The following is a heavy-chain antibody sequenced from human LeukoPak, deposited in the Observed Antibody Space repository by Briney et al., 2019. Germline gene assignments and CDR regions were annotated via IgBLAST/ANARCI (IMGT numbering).Heavy chain of an antibody. D-gene: IGHD3-9*01. J-gene: IGHJ4*02. CDR1: GGTFSSYA. V-gene: IGHV1-69*05. CDR3: ARGSRSIYGILTGPLDY. Sequence: SVKVSYKASGGTFSSYAISWVRQAPGQGLEWMGGIIPIFGTANYAQKFQGRVTITTDESTSTAYMELSSLRSEDTAVYYCARGSRSIYGILTGPLDYWGQGTLVTVSS. CDR2: IIPIFGTA.